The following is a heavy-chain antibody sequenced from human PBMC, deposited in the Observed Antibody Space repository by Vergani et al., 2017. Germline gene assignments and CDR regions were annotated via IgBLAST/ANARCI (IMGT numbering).Heavy chain of an antibody. V-gene: IGHV4-34*01. Sequence: QVQLQQWGAGLLKPSETLSLTCAVYGGSFSGYYWSWIRQPPGKGLEWIGEINHSGSTNYNPSLKSRVTISVDTSKNQFSLKLSSGTAADTAVYYCERGGRATYYYDSSGYRSGSSDYWGQGTLVTVSS. D-gene: IGHD3-22*01. CDR1: GGSFSGYY. CDR3: ERGGRATYYYDSSGYRSGSSDY. J-gene: IGHJ4*02. CDR2: INHSGST.